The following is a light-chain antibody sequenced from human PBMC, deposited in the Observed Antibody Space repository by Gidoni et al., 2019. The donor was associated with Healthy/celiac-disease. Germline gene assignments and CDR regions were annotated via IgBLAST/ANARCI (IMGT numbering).Light chain of an antibody. J-gene: IGLJ2*01. V-gene: IGLV2-14*01. Sequence: QSALTQPASVSGSPGQSIPIPCPGTSSDVAGYNYVSWYQQHPGKAPKLMIYDVSNRPSGVSNRFSGSKSGNTASLTISGLQAEDEADYYCSSYTSSSTVVFGGGTKLTVL. CDR1: SSDVAGYNY. CDR3: SSYTSSSTVV. CDR2: DVS.